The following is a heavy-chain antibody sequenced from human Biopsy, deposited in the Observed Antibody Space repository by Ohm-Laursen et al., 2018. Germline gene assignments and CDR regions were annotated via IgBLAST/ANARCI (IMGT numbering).Heavy chain of an antibody. J-gene: IGHJ6*02. D-gene: IGHD2-21*02. CDR3: STGGGDFYDDGMDV. V-gene: IGHV3-15*01. Sequence: SLRLSCSASGFTFADAWMSWIRQAPGQGLEWVGRIKSNFVGETTDYAAPVNYRFIISRDDSKSTLFLQMNSLKVEDTGVYFCSTGGGDFYDDGMDVGGQGTTDTVSS. CDR1: GFTFADAW. CDR2: IKSNFVGETT.